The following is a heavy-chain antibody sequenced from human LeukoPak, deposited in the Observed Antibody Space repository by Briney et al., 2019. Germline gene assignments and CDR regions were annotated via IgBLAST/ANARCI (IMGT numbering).Heavy chain of an antibody. D-gene: IGHD2-21*02. V-gene: IGHV3-23*01. J-gene: IGHJ4*02. CDR2: ISGSGGST. CDR1: GFTFSSYG. CDR3: AKDSVIGVVTAILGD. Sequence: GGSLRLSCAASGFTFSSYGMSWVRQAPGKGLEWVSAISGSGGSTYYADSVKGRFTIPRDNSKNTLYLQMNSLRAEDTAVYYCAKDSVIGVVTAILGDWGQGTLVTVSS.